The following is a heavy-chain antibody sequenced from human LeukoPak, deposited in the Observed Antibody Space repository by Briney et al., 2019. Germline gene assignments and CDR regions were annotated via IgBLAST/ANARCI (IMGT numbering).Heavy chain of an antibody. CDR1: GGSISSSNW. Sequence: SETLSLTCAVSGGSISSSNWWSWVRPPPGKGLEWIGEIYHSGSTNYNPSLKSRVTISVDKSKNQFSLKLSSVTAADTAVYYCASRYYYDSSGYYFSEYFQHWGQGTLVTVSS. CDR2: IYHSGST. J-gene: IGHJ1*01. V-gene: IGHV4-4*02. CDR3: ASRYYYDSSGYYFSEYFQH. D-gene: IGHD3-22*01.